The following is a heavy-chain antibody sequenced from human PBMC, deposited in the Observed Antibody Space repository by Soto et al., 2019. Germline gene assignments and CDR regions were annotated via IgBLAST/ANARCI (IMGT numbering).Heavy chain of an antibody. CDR3: ARDPSYYYGSGYYYYYGMDV. CDR2: ISAYNGDT. CDR1: VYTFNSYC. J-gene: IGHJ6*02. V-gene: IGHV1-18*01. D-gene: IGHD3-10*01. Sequence: AALKVSCKSSVYTFNSYCIFCVRPAPGKGLEWMGWISAYNGDTNYAQKLQGRVTMTTDTSTSTAYMELRSLRSDDTAVYYCARDPSYYYGSGYYYYYGMDVWGQGTTVNVS.